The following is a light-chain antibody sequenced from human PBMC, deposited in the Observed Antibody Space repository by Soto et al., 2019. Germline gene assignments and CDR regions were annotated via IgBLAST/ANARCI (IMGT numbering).Light chain of an antibody. Sequence: QSVLTQPPSASGTPGQRITISCSGSSSNIGSHSVNWYQQLPGTAPKLLIYRSSQRPSGVPDRFSGSTSGTSASLAISGLRSEDESDYYCATWDDSLNGYVFGTGTKVTVL. CDR3: ATWDDSLNGYV. J-gene: IGLJ1*01. CDR1: SSNIGSHS. CDR2: RSS. V-gene: IGLV1-44*01.